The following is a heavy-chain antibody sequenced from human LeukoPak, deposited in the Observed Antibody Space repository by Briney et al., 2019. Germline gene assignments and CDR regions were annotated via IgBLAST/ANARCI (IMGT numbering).Heavy chain of an antibody. D-gene: IGHD3-16*01. Sequence: GGSLRLSCTASGFTFGDYAMSWVRQAPGKGLEWVGFIRSKAYGGTTEYAASVKGRFTISRDDSKSIAYLQMNGLKTEDTAVYYCTRDRKLRNLGGYNYMDVWGKGTTVTVSS. CDR2: IRSKAYGGTT. V-gene: IGHV3-49*04. J-gene: IGHJ6*03. CDR3: TRDRKLRNLGGYNYMDV. CDR1: GFTFGDYA.